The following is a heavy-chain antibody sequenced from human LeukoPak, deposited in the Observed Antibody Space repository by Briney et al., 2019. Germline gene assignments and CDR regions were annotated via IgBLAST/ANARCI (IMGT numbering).Heavy chain of an antibody. Sequence: SETLSLTCTVSGGSVSSGSYYWSWIRQPPGKGLEWIGYIYYSGSTNYNPSLKSRVTISVDTSKNQFSLKLSSVTAADTAVYYCASNYRPGIADQGDYWGQGTLVTVSS. CDR1: GGSVSSGSYY. J-gene: IGHJ4*02. D-gene: IGHD6-13*01. CDR2: IYYSGST. V-gene: IGHV4-61*01. CDR3: ASNYRPGIADQGDY.